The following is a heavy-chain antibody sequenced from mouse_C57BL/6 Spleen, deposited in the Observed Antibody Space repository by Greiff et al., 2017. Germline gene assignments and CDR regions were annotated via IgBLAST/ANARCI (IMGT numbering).Heavy chain of an antibody. CDR2: IWSGGST. V-gene: IGHV2-2*01. CDR1: GFPLTSYG. Sequence: QVQLQQSGPGLVQPSQSLSITCTVSGFPLTSYGVHWVSQSPGKGLEWLGVIWSGGSTDYNAAFISSLNISKDNSKSQVFFKMNSLQADDTAIYYCAAGGVFYAMDYWGQGTSVTVSS. CDR3: AAGGVFYAMDY. J-gene: IGHJ4*01.